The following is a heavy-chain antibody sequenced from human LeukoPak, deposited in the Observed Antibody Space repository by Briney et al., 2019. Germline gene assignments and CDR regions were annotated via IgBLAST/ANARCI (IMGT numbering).Heavy chain of an antibody. CDR3: AGGQWLVSHWYFDL. V-gene: IGHV3-74*01. CDR1: GFTFSSYW. Sequence: PGGSLRLSCPASGFTFSSYWMYWVRQAPGKGLVWVSHINGDGSSTSYADSVKGRFTISRDNAKNTLYLQMNSLRVGDTAVYYCAGGQWLVSHWYFDLWGRGTLVTVSS. CDR2: INGDGSST. D-gene: IGHD6-19*01. J-gene: IGHJ2*01.